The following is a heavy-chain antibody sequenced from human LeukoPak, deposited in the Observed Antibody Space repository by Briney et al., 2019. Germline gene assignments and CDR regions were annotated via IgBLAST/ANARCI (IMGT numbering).Heavy chain of an antibody. V-gene: IGHV3-53*01. CDR1: GFTVSSNY. CDR2: IYSGGST. Sequence: GGSLRLSCAASGFTVSSNYMSWVRQAPGKGLEWVSVIYSGGSTYYADSVKGRFTISRDNSKNTLYLQMNSLRAEDTAVYYCARDQLTTVGPYYYGMDVWGQGTTVTVSS. J-gene: IGHJ6*02. CDR3: ARDQLTTVGPYYYGMDV. D-gene: IGHD4-23*01.